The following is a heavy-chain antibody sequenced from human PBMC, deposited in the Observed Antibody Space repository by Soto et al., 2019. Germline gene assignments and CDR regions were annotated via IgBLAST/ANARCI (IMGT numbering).Heavy chain of an antibody. D-gene: IGHD3-10*01. V-gene: IGHV1-8*01. CDR3: ARGINYYASGDDAFDI. CDR2: MNPNSGNT. J-gene: IGHJ3*02. Sequence: QVQLVQSGAEVKKPGASVKVSCKAFGYTFTSYDINWVRQATGQGLEWMGWMNPNSGNTGYAQKFQGRVTMTRNTSISTAYMELSSLRSEDTAVYYCARGINYYASGDDAFDIWGQGTIVTVSS. CDR1: GYTFTSYD.